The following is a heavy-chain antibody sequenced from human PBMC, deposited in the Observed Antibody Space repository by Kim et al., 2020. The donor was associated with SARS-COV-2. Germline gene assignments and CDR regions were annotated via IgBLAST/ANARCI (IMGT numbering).Heavy chain of an antibody. CDR1: GFTFSSYG. V-gene: IGHV3-30*03. CDR3: ARRAYSGYDYTGDYFDY. Sequence: GGSLRLSCAASGFTFSSYGMHWVRQAPGKGLEWVAVISYDGSNKYYADSVKGRFTISRDNSKNTLYLQMNSLRAEDTAVYYCARRAYSGYDYTGDYFDYWGQGTLVTVSS. J-gene: IGHJ4*02. CDR2: ISYDGSNK. D-gene: IGHD5-12*01.